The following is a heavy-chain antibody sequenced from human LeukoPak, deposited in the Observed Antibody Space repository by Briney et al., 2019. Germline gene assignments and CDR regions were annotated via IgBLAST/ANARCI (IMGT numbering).Heavy chain of an antibody. CDR3: ARVPQLSYFDY. J-gene: IGHJ4*02. V-gene: IGHV4-39*07. CDR2: IYYSGST. Sequence: SETLSLTCTVSGGSISSSSYYWGWIRQPPGKGLEWIGSIYYSGSTYYNPSLKSRVTISVDTSKNQFSLKLSSVTAADTAVYYCARVPQLSYFDYWGQGTLVTVSS. D-gene: IGHD3-10*01. CDR1: GGSISSSSYY.